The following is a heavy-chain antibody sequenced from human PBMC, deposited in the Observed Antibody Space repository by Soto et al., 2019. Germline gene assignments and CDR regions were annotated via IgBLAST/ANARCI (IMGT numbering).Heavy chain of an antibody. J-gene: IGHJ6*02. CDR3: ARGITGSVTYYYGLDV. D-gene: IGHD1-20*01. Sequence: QVQLVQYGAEVKKPGSSMKVSCKASGGTFSSYAISWVRQAPGQGLEWMGGIIPIFGTADYAQKFHGRVTNTADESTSTAYMELSSLRSEDTAVYYCARGITGSVTYYYGLDVWGQGTTVTVSS. CDR1: GGTFSSYA. V-gene: IGHV1-69*12. CDR2: IIPIFGTA.